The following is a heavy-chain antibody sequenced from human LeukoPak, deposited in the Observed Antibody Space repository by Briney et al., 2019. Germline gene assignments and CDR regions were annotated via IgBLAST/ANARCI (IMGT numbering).Heavy chain of an antibody. D-gene: IGHD2-15*01. Sequence: GGSLRLSCAASGFTFTSYAMIWVRQAPGKGLEWVSGISGSGGTTNSADSVKGRFTISRDNSKNTVYLQMSGLRAEDTAIYYCAKSSAMVPAALVNYWGQGTLVTVSS. CDR2: ISGSGGTT. CDR3: AKSSAMVPAALVNY. V-gene: IGHV3-23*01. J-gene: IGHJ4*02. CDR1: GFTFTSYA.